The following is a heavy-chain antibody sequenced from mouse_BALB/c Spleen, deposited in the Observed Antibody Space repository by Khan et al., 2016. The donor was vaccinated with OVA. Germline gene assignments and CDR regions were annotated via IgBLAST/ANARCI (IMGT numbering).Heavy chain of an antibody. V-gene: IGHV1-63*01. CDR3: ARWATWYFDV. CDR1: GYTFTNYW. D-gene: IGHD3-1*01. Sequence: QVQLKESGPELVRPGTSVKISCKASGYTFTNYWLGWLKQRPGHGLDWIGDIHPGGGFTNYNEKFKGKAALTADTSSTSAYMQFSSLTSEDSAVYFCARWATWYFDVWGAGTTVTVSS. J-gene: IGHJ1*01. CDR2: IHPGGGFT.